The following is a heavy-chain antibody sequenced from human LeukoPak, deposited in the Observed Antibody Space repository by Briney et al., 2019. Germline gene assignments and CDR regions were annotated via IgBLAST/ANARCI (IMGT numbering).Heavy chain of an antibody. J-gene: IGHJ4*02. D-gene: IGHD3-10*01. CDR1: GGSISSSTYH. Sequence: SETLSLTCTVSGGSISSSTYHWGWIRQPPGKGLEWIGSIYYSGSTYYNPSLKSRVTISVDTSKNQFSLKLSSVTAPDTAVYYCATVSMVWGVESDYWGQGTLVTVSS. CDR2: IYYSGST. V-gene: IGHV4-39*01. CDR3: ATVSMVWGVESDY.